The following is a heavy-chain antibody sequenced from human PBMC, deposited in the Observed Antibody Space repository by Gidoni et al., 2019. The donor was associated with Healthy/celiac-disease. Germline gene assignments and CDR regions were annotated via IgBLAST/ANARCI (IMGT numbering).Heavy chain of an antibody. CDR3: ARGDCSSTSCYSGITGSSRGWFDP. CDR1: GGPISSGGYY. J-gene: IGHJ5*02. D-gene: IGHD2-2*02. Sequence: QVQLQEAGPGLVNPSQTLSLTCTVSGGPISSGGYYWRWIRQHPGKGMEWLVYIYYSGSTYYNPSLQSRVTISVDTSKNQFSLKLSSVTDAGTAVYYYARGDCSSTSCYSGITGSSRGWFDPWGQGTLVTVSS. CDR2: IYYSGST. V-gene: IGHV4-31*03.